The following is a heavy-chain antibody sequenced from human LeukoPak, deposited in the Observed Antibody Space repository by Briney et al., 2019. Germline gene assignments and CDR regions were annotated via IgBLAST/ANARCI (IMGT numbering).Heavy chain of an antibody. J-gene: IGHJ4*02. V-gene: IGHV1-18*01. Sequence: GASVKVSCKASGYTFTSYGISWVRQAPGQGLEWMGWISAHNGNTNYAQKLQGRVTMTTDTSTSTAYMELRSLRSDDTAVYYCARSFTRGELNTYYYDSSGPPPDYWGQGTLVTVSS. D-gene: IGHD3-22*01. CDR2: ISAHNGNT. CDR3: ARSFTRGELNTYYYDSSGPPPDY. CDR1: GYTFTSYG.